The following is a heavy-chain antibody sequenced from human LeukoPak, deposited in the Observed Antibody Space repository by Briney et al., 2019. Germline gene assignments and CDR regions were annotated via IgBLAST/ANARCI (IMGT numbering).Heavy chain of an antibody. V-gene: IGHV3-74*01. J-gene: IGHJ4*02. Sequence: GGSLRLSCAASGNYWMHWVRQAPGKGLVWVSRINSDGSNTSYADSVKGRFTISRDNAKNTLYLQMNSLRAEDTAVYYCARDGERWLSKELDYWGQGTLVTVSS. CDR2: INSDGSNT. CDR1: GNYW. CDR3: ARDGERWLSKELDY. D-gene: IGHD5-24*01.